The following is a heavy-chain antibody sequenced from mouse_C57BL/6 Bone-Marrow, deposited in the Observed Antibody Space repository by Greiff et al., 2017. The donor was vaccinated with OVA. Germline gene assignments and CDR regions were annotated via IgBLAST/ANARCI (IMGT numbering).Heavy chain of an antibody. Sequence: QVQLQQPGAELVKPGASVKVSCKASGYTFTSYWTHWVKQRPGQGLEWIGRIHPSDSDTNYNQKFKGKATLTVDKSSSTAYMQLSSLTSEDSAVYYCAILIYYYGSSPAWFAYWGQGTLVTVSA. CDR3: AILIYYYGSSPAWFAY. J-gene: IGHJ3*01. V-gene: IGHV1-74*01. D-gene: IGHD1-1*01. CDR2: IHPSDSDT. CDR1: GYTFTSYW.